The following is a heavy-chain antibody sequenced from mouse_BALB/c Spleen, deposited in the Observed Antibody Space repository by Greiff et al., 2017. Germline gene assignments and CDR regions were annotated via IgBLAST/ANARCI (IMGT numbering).Heavy chain of an antibody. Sequence: VQLQQSGAELMKPGASVKISCKATGYTFSSYWIEWVKQRPGHGLEWIGEILPGSGSTNYNEKFKGKATFTADTSSNTAYMQLSSLTSEDSAVYYCAKGKGGFAYWGQGTLVTVSA. CDR1: GYTFSSYW. J-gene: IGHJ3*01. CDR3: AKGKGGFAY. CDR2: ILPGSGST. V-gene: IGHV1-9*01.